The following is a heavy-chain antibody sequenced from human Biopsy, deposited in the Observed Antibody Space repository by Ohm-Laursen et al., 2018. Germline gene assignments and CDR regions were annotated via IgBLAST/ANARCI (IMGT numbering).Heavy chain of an antibody. Sequence: TLSRSCSVSRVYISNYYWTWLPQSPGQGLVWIGYIYYTGSTNYNPSVKSRVTISVDTSKIQFPLKMNSVTAADTSVYFCARDSRGGHLNTTLIAGKNLDTWGQGILVTVSS. CDR3: ARDSRGGHLNTTLIAGKNLDT. V-gene: IGHV4-59*01. J-gene: IGHJ5*02. CDR1: RVYISNYY. CDR2: IYYTGST. D-gene: IGHD2-21*01.